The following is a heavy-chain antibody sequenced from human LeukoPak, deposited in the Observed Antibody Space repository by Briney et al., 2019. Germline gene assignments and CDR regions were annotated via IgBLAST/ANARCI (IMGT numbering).Heavy chain of an antibody. Sequence: GGSLRLSCAASGFTFSSYEMNWVRQAPGKGLEWVSYISSSGSTIYYADSVKGRFTISRDNAKNSLYLQMNSLRAEDTAVYYRARDRGGGSVPYVWGSYRPFNYYYYGMDVWGQGTTVTVSS. CDR1: GFTFSSYE. J-gene: IGHJ6*02. CDR2: ISSSGSTI. D-gene: IGHD3-16*02. CDR3: ARDRGGGSVPYVWGSYRPFNYYYYGMDV. V-gene: IGHV3-48*03.